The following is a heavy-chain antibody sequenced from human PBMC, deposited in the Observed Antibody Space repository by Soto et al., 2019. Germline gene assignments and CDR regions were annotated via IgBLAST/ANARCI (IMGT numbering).Heavy chain of an antibody. CDR2: INHSGST. CDR3: AARGGIVVVPAARPFDY. D-gene: IGHD2-2*01. CDR1: GGSFSGYY. Sequence: SETLSLTCAVYGGSFSGYYWSWIRQPPGKGLEWIGEINHSGSTNYNPSLKSRVTISVDTSKNQFSLKLSSVTAADTAVYYCAARGGIVVVPAARPFDYWGQGTLVTVSS. V-gene: IGHV4-34*01. J-gene: IGHJ4*02.